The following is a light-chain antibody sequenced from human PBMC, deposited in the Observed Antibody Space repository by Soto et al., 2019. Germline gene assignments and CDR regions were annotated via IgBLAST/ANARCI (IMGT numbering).Light chain of an antibody. J-gene: IGKJ2*01. Sequence: DIQMTQSPSSLSASVGDRVTITCRASQSISSYLNWYQQRPGKAPKLLIYAASRLQSGVPSRFSGSGSGTDFTLVISSLQPEDFASYYCQQSYSTPGGTFGQGTKLEIK. V-gene: IGKV1-39*01. CDR1: QSISSY. CDR2: AAS. CDR3: QQSYSTPGGT.